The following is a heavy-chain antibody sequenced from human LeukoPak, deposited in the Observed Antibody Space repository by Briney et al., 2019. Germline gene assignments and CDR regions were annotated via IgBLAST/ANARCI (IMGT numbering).Heavy chain of an antibody. V-gene: IGHV3-30*18. J-gene: IGHJ4*02. CDR3: AKETMVTLGSYFHY. Sequence: PGGSLRLSCAASGFTSSSCGMHWVRQAPGKGLEWLAGISHDGGNKYYADSVKGRFTISRDNSKNTLDLQMNSLRAEDTALYYCAKETMVTLGSYFHYWGQGTQVTVSS. D-gene: IGHD4-23*01. CDR1: GFTSSSCG. CDR2: ISHDGGNK.